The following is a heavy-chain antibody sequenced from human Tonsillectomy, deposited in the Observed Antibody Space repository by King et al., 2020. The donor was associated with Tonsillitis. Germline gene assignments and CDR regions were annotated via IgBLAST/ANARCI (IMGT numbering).Heavy chain of an antibody. CDR1: GYTFSIFTGYY. CDR3: ARVSPAAGTQWDWFDP. Sequence: QLVQSGAEVKKPGASVKVSCKASGYTFSIFTGYYIHWVRQAPGQGLEWMGWINPKTGGINYAQKFQGRVTMTRDTSITTAYMELTSLRSDDTAVYYCARVSPAAGTQWDWFDPWGQGTLVTVSS. J-gene: IGHJ5*02. V-gene: IGHV1-2*02. D-gene: IGHD6-13*01. CDR2: INPKTGGI.